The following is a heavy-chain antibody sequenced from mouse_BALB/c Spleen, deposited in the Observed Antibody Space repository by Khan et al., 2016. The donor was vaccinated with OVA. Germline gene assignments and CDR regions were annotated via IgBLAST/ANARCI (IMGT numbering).Heavy chain of an antibody. Sequence: QIQLVQSGPELKKPGETVKISCKASGYSFKDYVMNWVKQSPGEGLKWMGWMNTYTGEPTYADDFKGRFAFSLETSASPAYLEINSLKNEDTATYVCGRFNGGYWGQGTTLTVSS. CDR3: GRFNGGY. CDR1: GYSFKDYV. J-gene: IGHJ2*01. V-gene: IGHV9-3-1*01. CDR2: MNTYTGEP.